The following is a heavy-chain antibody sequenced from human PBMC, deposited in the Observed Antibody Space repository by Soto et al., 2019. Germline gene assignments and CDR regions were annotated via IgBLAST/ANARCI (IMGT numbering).Heavy chain of an antibody. CDR1: GGSISSSSYY. CDR3: ARQVGSGWFEYGNYYGMDV. Sequence: KASETLSLTCTVSGGSISSSSYYWGWIRQPPGKGLEWIGSIYYSGSTYYNPSLKSRVTISVDTSKNQFSLKLSSVTAADTAVYYCARQVGSGWFEYGNYYGMDVWGQGTTVTVSS. V-gene: IGHV4-39*01. D-gene: IGHD6-19*01. CDR2: IYYSGST. J-gene: IGHJ6*02.